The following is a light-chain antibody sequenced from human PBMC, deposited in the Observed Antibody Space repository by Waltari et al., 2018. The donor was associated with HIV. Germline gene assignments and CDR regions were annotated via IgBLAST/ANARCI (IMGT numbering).Light chain of an antibody. V-gene: IGLV1-47*01. CDR2: KNN. J-gene: IGLJ2*01. Sequence: QSVLTQPSSASGTPGQRVTISCSGSSSNIGGTYVYWYQQLPGTAPKLLIYKNNQRPSGVPDRFSGSKSGTSASLAISGLRSEDEADYYCAAWDDSLSGVVFGGGTKLTVL. CDR3: AAWDDSLSGVV. CDR1: SSNIGGTY.